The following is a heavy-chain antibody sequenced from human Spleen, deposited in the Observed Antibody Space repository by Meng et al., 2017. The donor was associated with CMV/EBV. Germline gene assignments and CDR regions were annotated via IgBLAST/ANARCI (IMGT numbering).Heavy chain of an antibody. J-gene: IGHJ4*02. CDR1: GGTFSSYA. CDR2: IIPILGIA. CDR3: AMSVVVIAELNALDY. V-gene: IGHV1-69*10. D-gene: IGHD2-21*01. Sequence: SVKVSCKASGGTFSSYAISWVRQAPGQGLEWMGGIIPILGIANYAQKFQGRVTITADKSTSTAYMELSSLRSEDTAVYYCAMSVVVIAELNALDYWGQGTLVTVSS.